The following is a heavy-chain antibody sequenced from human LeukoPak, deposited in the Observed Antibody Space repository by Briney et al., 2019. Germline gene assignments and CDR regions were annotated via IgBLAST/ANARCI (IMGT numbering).Heavy chain of an antibody. CDR2: ISGSGGST. D-gene: IGHD3-3*01. J-gene: IGHJ4*02. Sequence: GGSLRLSCAASGFTFSSYAMSWVRHAPGKGLGCVSAISGSGGSTYYADSVKGRFTNSRDNSKNRLYLQMNSLRAEDTAVDYCAKDVTIFGVVIAHFDYWGQGTLVTVSS. CDR1: GFTFSSYA. CDR3: AKDVTIFGVVIAHFDY. V-gene: IGHV3-23*01.